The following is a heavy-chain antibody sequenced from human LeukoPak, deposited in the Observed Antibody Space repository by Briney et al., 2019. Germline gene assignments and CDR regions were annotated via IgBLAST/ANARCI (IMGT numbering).Heavy chain of an antibody. Sequence: GGSLRLSCGASGFTFSSYAMVWVRQAPGKGLEWVSGISDSGGSRHYADSVKGRFTISRDNSKNTLHLQVNSLRAEDTAVYFCVKGPKKQMVGSRGYYFDFWGQGTLVTVSS. CDR1: GFTFSSYA. CDR3: VKGPKKQMVGSRGYYFDF. J-gene: IGHJ4*02. CDR2: ISDSGGSR. V-gene: IGHV3-23*01. D-gene: IGHD6-13*01.